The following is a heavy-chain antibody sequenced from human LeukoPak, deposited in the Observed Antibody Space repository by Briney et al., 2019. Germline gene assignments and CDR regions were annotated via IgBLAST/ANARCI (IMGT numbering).Heavy chain of an antibody. J-gene: IGHJ5*02. CDR3: ARPLRNRGPRPIRWFDP. CDR1: GYTFTSYG. D-gene: IGHD1-14*01. V-gene: IGHV1-8*02. Sequence: GASVKVSCKASGYTFTSYGISWVRQAPGQGPEWMGWMNPNSGNTGYAQKFQGRVTMTRNTSISTAYMELSSLRSEDTAVYYCARPLRNRGPRPIRWFDPWGQGTLVTVSS. CDR2: MNPNSGNT.